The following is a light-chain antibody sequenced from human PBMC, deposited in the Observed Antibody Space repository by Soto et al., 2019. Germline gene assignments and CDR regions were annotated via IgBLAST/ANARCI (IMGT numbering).Light chain of an antibody. J-gene: IGLJ3*02. V-gene: IGLV1-40*01. CDR3: HSFDSSRSVWV. CDR1: RSNIGAGYD. Sequence: QSVLTQPPSVSGSPGQRVSISCTGSRSNIGAGYDVHWYQHLPGTAPKLLIYGNNNRPSGVPDRFSGSKSGTSASLAITGIQAEDEADYYCHSFDSSRSVWVFGGGTKLTVL. CDR2: GNN.